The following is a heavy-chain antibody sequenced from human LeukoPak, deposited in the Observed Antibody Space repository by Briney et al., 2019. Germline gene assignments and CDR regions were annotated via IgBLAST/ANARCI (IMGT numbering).Heavy chain of an antibody. CDR1: GFTFSSYW. CDR3: ARDWLAGNPYHAFDL. V-gene: IGHV3-7*01. CDR2: IKEDGSEE. Sequence: GGSLRLSCAASGFTFSSYWMSWVRQAPGKRLECVANIKEDGSEEYYVDSVKGRFSISRDNAKSSLYLQMNSLRAEDTAVYYCARDWLAGNPYHAFDLWGKGTMVTVSS. J-gene: IGHJ3*01. D-gene: IGHD3-22*01.